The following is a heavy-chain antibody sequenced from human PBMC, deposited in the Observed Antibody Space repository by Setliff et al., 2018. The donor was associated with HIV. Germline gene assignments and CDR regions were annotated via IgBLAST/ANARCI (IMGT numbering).Heavy chain of an antibody. Sequence: SETLSLTCAVSGYSISSGYYWGWIRQPAGKGLEWIGHIYISGSTYYNPSLNSRVTISVDASKNQFSLKLSSVTAADTAVHYCARDRMPMASWVPDKWGQGTLVTVSS. CDR1: GYSISSGYY. J-gene: IGHJ4*02. V-gene: IGHV4-38-2*02. D-gene: IGHD2-2*01. CDR3: ARDRMPMASWVPDK. CDR2: IYISGST.